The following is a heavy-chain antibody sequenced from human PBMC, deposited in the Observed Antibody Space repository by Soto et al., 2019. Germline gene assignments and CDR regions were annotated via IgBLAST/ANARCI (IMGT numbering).Heavy chain of an antibody. CDR1: GITFINAW. D-gene: IGHD4-17*01. CDR2: IKNKVDGGTA. J-gene: IGHJ4*02. CDR3: TADPGDYHAF. V-gene: IGHV3-15*01. Sequence: EVQLVESAGDLVKPAGCLRLSCATSGITFINAWMSWVRQAPGKALEWVGRIKNKVDGGTADYAAPVRGRFTISRDDSRTTLFLQMNSLETENTAVYHCTADPGDYHAFWGQGTLVTVSS.